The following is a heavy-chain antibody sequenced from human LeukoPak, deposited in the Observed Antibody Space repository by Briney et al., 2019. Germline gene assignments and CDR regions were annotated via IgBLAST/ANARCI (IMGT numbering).Heavy chain of an antibody. CDR2: IFPRDPDI. D-gene: IGHD1-1*01. J-gene: IGHJ4*02. CDR3: ASRLKISQGGTTDY. Sequence: GSLKVSCMTSRYSVNSYWMGGVRQVPGKGVEGMGIIFPRDPDIRYSLSFQGQVTITADRSITTDYVQWSSLRASATAMYYCASRLKISQGGTTDYWGQGTLVTVSS. CDR1: RYSVNSYW. V-gene: IGHV5-51*01.